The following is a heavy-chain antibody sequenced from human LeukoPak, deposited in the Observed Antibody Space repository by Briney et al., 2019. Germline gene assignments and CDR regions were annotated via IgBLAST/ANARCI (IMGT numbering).Heavy chain of an antibody. J-gene: IGHJ4*02. CDR3: ARQGDYDDSASYLNPIDY. Sequence: PSETLSLTCAVSGGSVSSRRYYWGWIRQPPGKGLEWIGTIYYSGSTDYNPSLKSRVTISVDTSKNQFSLDLSSVTAADTAVYYCARQGDYDDSASYLNPIDYWGQGTLVTVSS. CDR1: GGSVSSRRYY. CDR2: IYYSGST. D-gene: IGHD3-22*01. V-gene: IGHV4-39*01.